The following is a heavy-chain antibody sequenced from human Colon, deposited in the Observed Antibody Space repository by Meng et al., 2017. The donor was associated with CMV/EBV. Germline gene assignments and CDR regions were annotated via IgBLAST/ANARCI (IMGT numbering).Heavy chain of an antibody. J-gene: IGHJ4*02. CDR2: IYGGGST. Sequence: GGSLRLSCAASGFSVSGNYMSWVRQAPGKGLEWVANIYGGGSTFHADSVKGRFTISRDDSKNTVYLQMNNLRAEDTAVYYCAREPWGYYYGPFWGLGTLVTVSS. CDR1: GFSVSGNY. CDR3: AREPWGYYYGPF. V-gene: IGHV3-53*01. D-gene: IGHD3-3*01.